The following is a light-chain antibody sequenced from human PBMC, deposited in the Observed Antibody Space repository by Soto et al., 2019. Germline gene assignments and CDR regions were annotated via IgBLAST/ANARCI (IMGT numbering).Light chain of an antibody. CDR2: KAS. V-gene: IGKV1-5*03. Sequence: DIQMTQSPSTLSASVGDRVTITCRASQSISSWLAWYQHKPGKAPKFLIYKASNLESGVPSRFNGSGSGTEFTLTIRSLQPDDFATYYCQQYNSYPLTFGGGTKVEIK. CDR3: QQYNSYPLT. J-gene: IGKJ4*01. CDR1: QSISSW.